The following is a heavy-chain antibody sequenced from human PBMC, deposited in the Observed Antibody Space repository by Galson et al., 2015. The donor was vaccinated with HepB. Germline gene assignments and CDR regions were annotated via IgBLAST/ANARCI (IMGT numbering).Heavy chain of an antibody. Sequence: SLRLSCAASGFTFSSYAMSWVRQAPGKGLEWVSAISGSGSTYYADSVKGRFTISRDNSKNTLYLQMNSLRAEDTAVYYCAKVNTIVLLVTPNYFDYWGQGTLVTVSS. D-gene: IGHD3-22*01. CDR2: ISGSGST. CDR3: AKVNTIVLLVTPNYFDY. CDR1: GFTFSSYA. J-gene: IGHJ4*02. V-gene: IGHV3-23*01.